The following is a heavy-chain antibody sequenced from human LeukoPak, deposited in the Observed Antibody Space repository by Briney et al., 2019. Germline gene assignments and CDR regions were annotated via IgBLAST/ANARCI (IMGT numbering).Heavy chain of an antibody. V-gene: IGHV3-23*01. CDR1: GFTVSSNY. J-gene: IGHJ6*02. CDR3: AKSSSTSIYHYYGMDV. D-gene: IGHD2-2*01. Sequence: GGSLRLSCAASGFTVSSNYMSWVRQAPGKGLEWVSGISGSGGSTYYADSMKGRFTISRDNSKNTLYLQMNSLRAEDTAVYYCAKSSSTSIYHYYGMDVWGQGTTVTVSS. CDR2: ISGSGGST.